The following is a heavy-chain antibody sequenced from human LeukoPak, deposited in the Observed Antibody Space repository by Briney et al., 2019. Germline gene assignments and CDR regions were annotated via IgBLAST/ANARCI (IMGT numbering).Heavy chain of an antibody. V-gene: IGHV1-18*01. CDR1: GYTFTSYG. Sequence: GASVKVSCKASGYTFTSYGISWVRQAPGQGLEWMGWISAYNGNTNYAQKLQGRVTMTTDTSTSTAYMELRSLRSDDTAVYYCARDWVVVVPAANDYWAQGTLVTVSS. CDR3: ARDWVVVVPAANDY. D-gene: IGHD2-2*01. CDR2: ISAYNGNT. J-gene: IGHJ4*02.